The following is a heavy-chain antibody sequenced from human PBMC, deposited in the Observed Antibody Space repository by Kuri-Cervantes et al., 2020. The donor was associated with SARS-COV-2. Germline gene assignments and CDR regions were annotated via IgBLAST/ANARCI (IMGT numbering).Heavy chain of an antibody. V-gene: IGHV4-61*01. CDR1: GGSVSSGSYY. CDR3: ARHDGLYY. CDR2: IDYSGST. J-gene: IGHJ4*02. D-gene: IGHD3/OR15-3a*01. Sequence: SETLSLPCTVSGGSVSSGSYYWSRHRQLPGKVLEWIGCIDYSGSTNSNPSLKSRVTISVDTTKNQFSLKLSAVTAADAAVYYCARHDGLYYWGQGTLVTVSS.